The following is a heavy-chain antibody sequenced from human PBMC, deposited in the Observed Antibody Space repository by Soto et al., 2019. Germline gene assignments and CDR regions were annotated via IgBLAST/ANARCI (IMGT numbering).Heavy chain of an antibody. V-gene: IGHV4-4*02. Sequence: SETLALTCGVSGDAITSTSYWSWVRQPPGKGLEWIGEIYHSGGTNSNPSLKSRVTMSVDKSKNQFSLRLSSVTAADTALYYCARVSKDASGYYYGAFDIWGQGTMVTVSS. J-gene: IGHJ3*02. CDR1: GDAITSTSY. D-gene: IGHD3-22*01. CDR3: ARVSKDASGYYYGAFDI. CDR2: IYHSGGT.